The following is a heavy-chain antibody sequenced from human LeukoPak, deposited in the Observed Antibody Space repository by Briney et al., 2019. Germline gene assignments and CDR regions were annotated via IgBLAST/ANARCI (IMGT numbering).Heavy chain of an antibody. Sequence: PGGSLRLSCTASGFTFGDYAMSWVRQAPGKGLEWVGFIRSKAYGGTTEYAASVKGRFTISRDDSKSIAYLQMNSLKTEDTAVYYCTRERAAAGFDVFDYWGQGTLVTVSS. CDR2: IRSKAYGGTT. J-gene: IGHJ4*02. D-gene: IGHD6-13*01. CDR1: GFTFGDYA. CDR3: TRERAAAGFDVFDY. V-gene: IGHV3-49*04.